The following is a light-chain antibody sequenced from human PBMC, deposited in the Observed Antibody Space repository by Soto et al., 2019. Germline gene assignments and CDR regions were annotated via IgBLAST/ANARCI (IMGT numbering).Light chain of an antibody. CDR3: SSYTTSSTRV. CDR1: SSGVGIYNY. V-gene: IGLV2-14*01. J-gene: IGLJ1*01. Sequence: SALTQPASVSGSPGQSIAISCTGSSSGVGIYNYVSWYQQHPGKVPKLIIYEVTNRPSGVSNRFSGSKSGNTASLTISGLQAEDEADYYSSSYTTSSTRVFGTGTKLTVL. CDR2: EVT.